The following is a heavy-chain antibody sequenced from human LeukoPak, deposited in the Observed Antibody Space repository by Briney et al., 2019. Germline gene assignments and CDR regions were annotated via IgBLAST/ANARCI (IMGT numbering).Heavy chain of an antibody. Sequence: GGSLRLSCAASGFTFSGYSMNWVRQAPGKGLEWVSHISGSTTYIYYADSVKGRFTISRDNAKNSLYLQMNSLRAEDTAVYYCARDPDYYGSGSYYGMDVWGQGTTVTVSS. J-gene: IGHJ6*02. CDR3: ARDPDYYGSGSYYGMDV. D-gene: IGHD3-10*01. CDR2: ISGSTTYI. V-gene: IGHV3-21*01. CDR1: GFTFSGYS.